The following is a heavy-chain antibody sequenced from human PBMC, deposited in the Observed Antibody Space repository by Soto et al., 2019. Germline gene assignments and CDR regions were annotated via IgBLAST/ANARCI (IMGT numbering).Heavy chain of an antibody. CDR3: ARVIVVVPAAIPYYYYYYMDV. Sequence: QVQLQQWGAGLLKPSETLSLTCAVYGGSFSGYYWSWIRQPPGKGLEWIGEINHSGSTNYNPSLKSRVTISVDTSKNQFSLKLSSVTAAYTAVYYCARVIVVVPAAIPYYYYYYMDVWGKGTTVTVSS. CDR1: GGSFSGYY. J-gene: IGHJ6*03. CDR2: INHSGST. V-gene: IGHV4-34*01. D-gene: IGHD2-2*01.